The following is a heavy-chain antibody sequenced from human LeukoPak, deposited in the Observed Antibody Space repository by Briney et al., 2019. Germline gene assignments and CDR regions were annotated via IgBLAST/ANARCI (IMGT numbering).Heavy chain of an antibody. CDR3: ARCRIVVVVAATSWFDP. CDR1: GYTFTRYY. J-gene: IGHJ5*02. CDR2: INPSGGST. D-gene: IGHD2-15*01. Sequence: GASVTVSCKASGYTFTRYYMHWVRQAPGQGIEWMGIINPSGGSTTYAKTFQGRVTITRDTSTSTVYMELSSLRSEDTAVYYCARCRIVVVVAATSWFDPWGQGTLVTVSS. V-gene: IGHV1-46*01.